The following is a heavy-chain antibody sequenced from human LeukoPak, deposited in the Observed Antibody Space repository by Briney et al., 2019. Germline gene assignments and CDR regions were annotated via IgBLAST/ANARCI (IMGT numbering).Heavy chain of an antibody. D-gene: IGHD6-13*01. CDR1: GGSFSGYY. V-gene: IGHV4-34*01. Sequence: KPSETLSLTCAVYGGSFSGYYWSWIRQPPGKGLEWIGEINHSGSTNYSPSLKSRVTISVDTSKNQFSLKLSSVTAADTAVYYCARRAVAYSSSWYSRAFDIWGQGTMVTVSS. CDR2: INHSGST. J-gene: IGHJ3*02. CDR3: ARRAVAYSSSWYSRAFDI.